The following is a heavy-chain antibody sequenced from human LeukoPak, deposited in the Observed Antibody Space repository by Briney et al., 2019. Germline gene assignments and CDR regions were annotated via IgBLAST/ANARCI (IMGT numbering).Heavy chain of an antibody. CDR3: ARSRWPVMLAFDI. CDR1: GGTFSSYA. CDR2: IIPIFGTA. V-gene: IGHV1-69*01. Sequence: PEASVKVSCKASGGTFSSYAISWVRQAPGQGLEWMGGIIPIFGTANYAQKFQGRVTITADESTSTAYMELSSLRSEDTAVYYCARSRWPVMLAFDIWGQGTMVTVSS. D-gene: IGHD4-23*01. J-gene: IGHJ3*02.